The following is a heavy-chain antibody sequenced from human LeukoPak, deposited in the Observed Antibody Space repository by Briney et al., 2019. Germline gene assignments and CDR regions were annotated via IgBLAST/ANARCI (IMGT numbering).Heavy chain of an antibody. D-gene: IGHD2-15*01. CDR1: GGSISSSSYY. V-gene: IGHV4-39*02. CDR2: IYYSGST. CDR3: ARDPTPLAGYYGMDV. J-gene: IGHJ6*02. Sequence: SETLSLTCTVSGGSISSSSYYWGWIRQPPGKGLEWIGSIYYSGSTYYNPSLKSRVTISVDTSKNQFSLKLSSVTAADTAVYYCARDPTPLAGYYGMDVWGQGTTVTVSS.